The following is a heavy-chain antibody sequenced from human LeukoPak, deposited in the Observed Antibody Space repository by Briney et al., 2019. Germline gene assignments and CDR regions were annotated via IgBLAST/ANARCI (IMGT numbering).Heavy chain of an antibody. Sequence: PSETLTLTCTVSGGSISSSSYYWGWIRQPPGKGLEWIGSIYYSGSTYYNPSLKSRVTISVDTSKNQFSLKLSSVTAADTAVYYRARTGYSSGWYSISTWDGWFDPWGQGTLVTVSS. CDR2: IYYSGST. V-gene: IGHV4-39*07. D-gene: IGHD6-19*01. J-gene: IGHJ5*02. CDR3: ARTGYSSGWYSISTWDGWFDP. CDR1: GGSISSSSYY.